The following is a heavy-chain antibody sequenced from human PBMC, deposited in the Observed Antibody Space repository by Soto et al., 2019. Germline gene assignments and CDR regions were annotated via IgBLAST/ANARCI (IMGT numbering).Heavy chain of an antibody. Sequence: ASVKVCCKASGYTFTGYYMHWVRQAPGQGLEWMGWINPNSGGTNYAQKFQGRVTMTRDTSISTAYMELSRLRSDDTAVYYCARSEEYYDSSGYYGYWGQGTLVTVSS. CDR3: ARSEEYYDSSGYYGY. V-gene: IGHV1-2*02. D-gene: IGHD3-22*01. J-gene: IGHJ4*02. CDR2: INPNSGGT. CDR1: GYTFTGYY.